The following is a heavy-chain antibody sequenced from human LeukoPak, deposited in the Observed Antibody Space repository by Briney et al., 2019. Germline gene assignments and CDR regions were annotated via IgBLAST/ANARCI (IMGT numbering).Heavy chain of an antibody. V-gene: IGHV3-21*01. Sequence: GGSLRLSCAASGFTFSSYSMNWARQAPGKGLEWVSSISSSSSYIYYADSVKGRFTTSRDNAKNSLCLQMNSLRAEDTAVYYCARVGSAAVDYWGQGTLVTVSS. J-gene: IGHJ4*02. D-gene: IGHD2-15*01. CDR1: GFTFSSYS. CDR3: ARVGSAAVDY. CDR2: ISSSSSYI.